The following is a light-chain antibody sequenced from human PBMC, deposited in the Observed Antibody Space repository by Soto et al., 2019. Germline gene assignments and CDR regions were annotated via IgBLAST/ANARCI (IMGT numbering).Light chain of an antibody. CDR3: QQYNSYQYT. CDR2: DAF. CDR1: QSISSW. J-gene: IGKJ2*01. Sequence: DIQMTQSPSTLSASVGDRVTITCRASQSISSWLAWYQQKPGKAHKRMIYDAFSLESGVPSRFSGSGSGTEFTLTISSLQPDDFTTYYCQQYNSYQYTFGQGTKREIK. V-gene: IGKV1-5*01.